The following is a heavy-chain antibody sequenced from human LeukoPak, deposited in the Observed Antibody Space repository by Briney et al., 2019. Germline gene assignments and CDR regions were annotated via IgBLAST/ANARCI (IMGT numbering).Heavy chain of an antibody. J-gene: IGHJ6*03. D-gene: IGHD5-18*01. CDR1: GGSISSSLYH. Sequence: KPSETLSLTCTVSGGSISSSLYHWGWIRQSPGKNLEWLGSIYYTGTTHYNPSLESRVTISVDTSKNQISLKLSSVTAADTTVYYCARAPERWYSYGSYTFYYMDVWGKGTTVTVSS. V-gene: IGHV4-39*07. CDR3: ARAPERWYSYGSYTFYYMDV. CDR2: IYYTGTT.